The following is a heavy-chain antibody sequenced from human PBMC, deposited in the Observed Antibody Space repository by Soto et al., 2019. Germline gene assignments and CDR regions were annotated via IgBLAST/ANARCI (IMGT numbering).Heavy chain of an antibody. CDR2: INHTGHT. D-gene: IGHD3-10*01. CDR1: GGSFNDYY. J-gene: IGHJ4*02. CDR3: ARSGHLFDY. Sequence: QVQLQQWGAGLLKPSETLSLTCAVYGGSFNDYYWSWIRQPPGKGLEWIGEINHTGHTNYNPSLKRRVTKSVDTSKNQFSVKLISVTAADTAVYYCARSGHLFDYWGQGILVTVSS. V-gene: IGHV4-34*01.